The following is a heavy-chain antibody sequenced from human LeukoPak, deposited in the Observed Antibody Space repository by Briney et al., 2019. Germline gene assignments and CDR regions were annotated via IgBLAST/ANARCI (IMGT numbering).Heavy chain of an antibody. V-gene: IGHV4-34*01. CDR1: GGSISGYY. D-gene: IGHD3-22*01. Sequence: SETLSLTCTVSGGSISGYYWSWIRQPPGKGLEWIGEINHSGSTNYNPSLKSRVTISVDTSKNQFSLKLSSVTAADTAVYYCARAPSKGRHSSALGYWGQGTLVTVSS. CDR2: INHSGST. CDR3: ARAPSKGRHSSALGY. J-gene: IGHJ4*02.